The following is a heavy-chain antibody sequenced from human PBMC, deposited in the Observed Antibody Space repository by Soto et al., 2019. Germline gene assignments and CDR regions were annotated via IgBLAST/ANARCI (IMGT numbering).Heavy chain of an antibody. V-gene: IGHV1-18*01. CDR1: GYTFTSYG. CDR2: ISAYNGNT. CDR3: AGAYGGLNWFDP. Sequence: ASVKVSCKASGYTFTSYGISWVRQAPGQGLEWMGWISAYNGNTNYAQKLQGRVTVTTDTSTSTAYMELRSLRSDDTAVYYCAGAYGGLNWFDPWGQGTLVTVSS. D-gene: IGHD4-17*01. J-gene: IGHJ5*02.